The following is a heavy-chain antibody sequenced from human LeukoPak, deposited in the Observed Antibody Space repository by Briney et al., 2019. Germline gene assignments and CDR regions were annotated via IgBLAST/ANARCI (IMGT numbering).Heavy chain of an antibody. D-gene: IGHD4-23*01. CDR1: GGSINNYY. CDR2: IYYSGST. J-gene: IGHJ4*02. V-gene: IGHV4-59*01. Sequence: PSETLSLTCTVSGGSINNYYWSWIRQPPGKGLEWIGYIYYSGSTNYNPSLKSRVTISVDTSKNQFSLKLSSVTAADTAVYYCARGPDYGGTVDYWGQGTLVTVSS. CDR3: ARGPDYGGTVDY.